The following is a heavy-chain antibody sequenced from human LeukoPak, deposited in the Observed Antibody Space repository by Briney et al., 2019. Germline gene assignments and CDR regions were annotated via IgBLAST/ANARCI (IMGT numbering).Heavy chain of an antibody. D-gene: IGHD1-1*01. J-gene: IGHJ5*02. Sequence: PSETLSLTCKVSGASVSTSPYYWTWIRQPAGKGLEWIGRIFNIGPANYNPSFKSRVTISRDTSKNDFSLNLNSVTAADTAVYYCAASWNDERCFDPWGQGTLVIVSS. V-gene: IGHV4-61*10. CDR2: IFNIGPA. CDR3: AASWNDERCFDP. CDR1: GASVSTSPYY.